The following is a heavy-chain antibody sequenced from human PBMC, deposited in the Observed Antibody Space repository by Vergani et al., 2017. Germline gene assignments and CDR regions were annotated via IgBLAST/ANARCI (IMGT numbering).Heavy chain of an antibody. CDR3: TRHVPCGDGACLHFDH. D-gene: IGHD2-21*01. J-gene: IGHJ4*02. CDR1: ESSFTSNQ. V-gene: IGHV5-51*01. Sequence: EVMLVQSGAEVKKPGESLKISCKYSESSFTSNQIAWVRQMSGKGLQWMGNINPIDSKIAYSPSFEGQFIMSVDKYITTAYLQWRSLKASDTAIYYCTRHVPCGDGACLHFDHWGQGTQVTVSS. CDR2: INPIDSKI.